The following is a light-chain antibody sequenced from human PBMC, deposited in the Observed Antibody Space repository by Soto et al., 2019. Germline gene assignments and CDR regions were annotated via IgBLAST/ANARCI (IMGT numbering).Light chain of an antibody. CDR3: QQYYSRPPS. J-gene: IGKJ2*01. V-gene: IGKV4-1*01. CDR2: WAS. CDR1: QSVLHSSNNKNY. Sequence: DIVMTQSPDSLAVSLGERATINCKSSQSVLHSSNNKNYLAWYQQTPGQPPKLLIYWASTRESGVPARFSGSESLTGFTLSISSLPADDVAVYCCQQYYSRPPSFGQGTQLEIK.